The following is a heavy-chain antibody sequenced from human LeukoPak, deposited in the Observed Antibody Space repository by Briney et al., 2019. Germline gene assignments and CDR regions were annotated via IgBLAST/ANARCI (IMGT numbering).Heavy chain of an antibody. D-gene: IGHD3-3*01. J-gene: IGHJ4*02. Sequence: MSGGSLRLSCAASGFTFSSYSMNWVRQAPGKGLEWVSSISSSSSYIYYADSVKGRFTISRDNAKNSLYLQMNSLRAEDTAVYYCTRGTSSGYYSDYWGQGTLVTVSS. CDR1: GFTFSSYS. V-gene: IGHV3-21*01. CDR2: ISSSSSYI. CDR3: TRGTSSGYYSDY.